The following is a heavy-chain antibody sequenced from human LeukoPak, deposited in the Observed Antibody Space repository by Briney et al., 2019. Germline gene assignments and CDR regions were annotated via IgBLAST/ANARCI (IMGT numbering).Heavy chain of an antibody. D-gene: IGHD3-9*01. CDR2: ITGNSDSV. Sequence: GWSLRLSCAASGFTFHDYAMHWVRQAPGKGLEWVAGITGNSDSVGYGDSVKGRFTISRDNAKNSLYLQMNSPRAEDTAFYYCAKGRYNDILTGNYFDPWGQGTLVIVFS. CDR1: GFTFHDYA. CDR3: AKGRYNDILTGNYFDP. J-gene: IGHJ5*02. V-gene: IGHV3-9*01.